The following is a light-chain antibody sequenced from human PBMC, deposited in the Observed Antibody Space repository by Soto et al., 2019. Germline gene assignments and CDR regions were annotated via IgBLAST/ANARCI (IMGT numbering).Light chain of an antibody. J-gene: IGKJ4*01. CDR1: QSLTSSY. CDR3: QHRSNWPLT. CDR2: DAS. Sequence: EIVLTQSPGTLSLSPGERATLSCRASQSLTSSYLAWYQQKPGQAPRLLIYDASNRATGIPARFSGSGSGTDFTLTISSLEPEDFAVYYCQHRSNWPLTFGGGTKVDIK. V-gene: IGKV3-11*01.